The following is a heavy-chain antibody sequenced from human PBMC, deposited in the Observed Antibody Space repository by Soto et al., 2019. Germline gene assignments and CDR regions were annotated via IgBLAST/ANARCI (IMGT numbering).Heavy chain of an antibody. J-gene: IGHJ4*02. D-gene: IGHD4-4*01. CDR1: GFTLSDFA. V-gene: IGHV3-30-3*01. CDR3: ASPVGNSDPYVDY. CDR2: ISYDGTKE. Sequence: QVQLVESGGGVVQPGRSLRLSCAASGFTLSDFAMHWVRQAPGKGLEWVAVISYDGTKEYFADSVRGRFTISRDNSNNTPFLAMNHLRPDETAVDYCASPVGNSDPYVDYWGQGTLVTVSS.